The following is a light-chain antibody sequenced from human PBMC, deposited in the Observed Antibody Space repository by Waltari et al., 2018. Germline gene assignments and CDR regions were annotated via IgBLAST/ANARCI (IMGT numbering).Light chain of an antibody. CDR1: SSDVGGYNY. V-gene: IGLV2-14*01. J-gene: IGLJ1*01. CDR2: EVN. CDR3: SSYTSSSTLCV. Sequence: QSALTQPASVSGSPGQSITISCTGTSSDVGGYNYVSWYQQHPGKAPKLMIYEVNNRASGVANRFSAAKSANTASLTISGLQAEDEADYYCSSYTSSSTLCVFETGTKVTVL.